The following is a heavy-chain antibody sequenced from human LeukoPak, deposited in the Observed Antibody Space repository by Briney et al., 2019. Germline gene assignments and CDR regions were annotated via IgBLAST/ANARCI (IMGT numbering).Heavy chain of an antibody. J-gene: IGHJ4*02. D-gene: IGHD2-2*01. CDR3: ARDEGDCSSTSCLFDY. Sequence: HGASVKVSCKASGGTFSSYAISWVRQAPGQGLEWVGGIIPIFGTANYAQKFQGRVTITADESTSTAYMELSSLRSEDTAVYYCARDEGDCSSTSCLFDYWGQGTLVTVFS. CDR2: IIPIFGTA. CDR1: GGTFSSYA. V-gene: IGHV1-69*13.